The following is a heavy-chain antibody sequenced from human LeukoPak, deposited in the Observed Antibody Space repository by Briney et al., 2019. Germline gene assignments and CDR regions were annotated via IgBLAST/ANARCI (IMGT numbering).Heavy chain of an antibody. D-gene: IGHD2-15*01. CDR2: IYYSGST. CDR1: GGSSSSSSYY. V-gene: IGHV4-39*01. CDR3: ARRLLVYCSGGICYSGYFQH. Sequence: SETLSLACTVSGGSSSSSSYYCGWIRQPPGKGREWIGSIYYSGSTYYNPSLKSRVTISVDTSKNQFSLKLSSVSAADTAVYYCARRLLVYCSGGICYSGYFQHWGQGTLVTVSS. J-gene: IGHJ1*01.